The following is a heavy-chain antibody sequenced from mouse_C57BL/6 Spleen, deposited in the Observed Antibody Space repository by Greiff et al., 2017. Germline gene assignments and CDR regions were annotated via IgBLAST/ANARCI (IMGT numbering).Heavy chain of an antibody. CDR2: IRYDGST. Sequence: EVQRVESGPGLVKPSQSLSLTCSVTGYSITSGYYWNWIRQFPGNKLEWMGYIRYDGSTNYNPSLKNRISITRDTSKNQFFLKLNSVTTEDTATYYCARGWDDAMDYWGQGTSVTVSS. V-gene: IGHV3-6*01. CDR1: GYSITSGYY. D-gene: IGHD4-1*01. CDR3: ARGWDDAMDY. J-gene: IGHJ4*01.